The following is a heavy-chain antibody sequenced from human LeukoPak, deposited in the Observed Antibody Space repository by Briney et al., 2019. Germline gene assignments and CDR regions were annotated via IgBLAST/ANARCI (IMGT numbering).Heavy chain of an antibody. Sequence: SETLSLTCTVSGGSISDYYWSWIRQPPGRGLEWIAYINYSGNTNYNPYLKSRVTISVDTSKNHFSLKLNSVTAADTAVYYCASGSYYFDYWGQGTLVTVSS. J-gene: IGHJ4*02. CDR1: GGSISDYY. V-gene: IGHV4-59*08. CDR2: INYSGNT. CDR3: ASGSYYFDY. D-gene: IGHD1-26*01.